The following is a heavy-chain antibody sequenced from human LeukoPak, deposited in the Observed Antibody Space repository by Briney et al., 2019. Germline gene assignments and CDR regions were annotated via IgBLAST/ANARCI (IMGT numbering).Heavy chain of an antibody. CDR2: IYYTGDT. J-gene: IGHJ4*02. CDR1: GGSISSYY. D-gene: IGHD2-21*02. Sequence: TSETLSLTCTVSGGSISSYYWSWIRQPPGKGLEWIGYIYYTGDTRSNPSLKSRVTLLVDTSRNQFSLRLTSVTAADTAVYYCARHQRGFCDGGDCPYYFDHWGQGTLVTVSS. V-gene: IGHV4-59*08. CDR3: ARHQRGFCDGGDCPYYFDH.